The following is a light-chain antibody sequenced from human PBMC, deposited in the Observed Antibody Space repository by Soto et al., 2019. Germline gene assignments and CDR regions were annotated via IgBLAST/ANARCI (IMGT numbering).Light chain of an antibody. CDR3: KSDARSNGYG. V-gene: IGLV2-8*01. CDR1: KNDVGFYDV. Sequence: QSALTQPPSASGSPGQSVTISCTGTKNDVGFYDVVSWYQLHPGKAPRLINYEIVQRPAGVPGRFSCYKSGTAASATGSGRQAADADDYFCKSDARSNGYGFGNGTKVTVL. CDR2: EIV. J-gene: IGLJ1*01.